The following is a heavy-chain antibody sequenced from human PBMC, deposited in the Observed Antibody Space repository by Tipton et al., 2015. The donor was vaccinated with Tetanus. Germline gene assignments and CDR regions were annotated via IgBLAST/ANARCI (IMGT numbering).Heavy chain of an antibody. CDR3: AREEAIAYSSSWYSFDY. Sequence: TLSLTCTVSGASISSGGYYWGWIRQHPGKGLEWIGHISYNGRASYNPSLKSRPTISLDTSKKQFSLRLSSVTAADTAVYYCAREEAIAYSSSWYSFDYWGQGTLVTVSS. D-gene: IGHD6-13*01. CDR1: GASISSGGYY. J-gene: IGHJ4*02. V-gene: IGHV4-31*02. CDR2: ISYNGRA.